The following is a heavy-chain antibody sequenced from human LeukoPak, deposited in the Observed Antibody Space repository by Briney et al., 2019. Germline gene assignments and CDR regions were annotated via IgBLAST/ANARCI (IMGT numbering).Heavy chain of an antibody. V-gene: IGHV4-34*01. Sequence: SETLSLTCAVYGGSFSGYYWSWIRQPPGKGLEWIGEINHSGSTNYNPPLKSRVTISVDTSKNQFSLKLSSVTAADTAVYYCARGGSCSSTSCYAILGFDPWGQGTLVTVSS. CDR3: ARGGSCSSTSCYAILGFDP. CDR2: INHSGST. D-gene: IGHD2-2*01. J-gene: IGHJ5*02. CDR1: GGSFSGYY.